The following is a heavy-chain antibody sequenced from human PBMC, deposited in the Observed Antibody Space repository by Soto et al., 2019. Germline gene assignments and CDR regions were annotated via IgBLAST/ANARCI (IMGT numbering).Heavy chain of an antibody. V-gene: IGHV1-18*01. D-gene: IGHD1-26*01. CDR1: GYTFTSYG. CDR3: ASGNYTPPCFYYAVREV. Sequence: QVQLVQSGAEVKKPGASVKVSCKASGYTFTSYGISWVRQAPGQGLEWMGWISAYNGNTNYAQKLQGRVTMTTDTSTSTAYRVLRSLRSVDTALYYCASGNYTPPCFYYAVREVWGHGRMVTVSS. J-gene: IGHJ2*01. CDR2: ISAYNGNT.